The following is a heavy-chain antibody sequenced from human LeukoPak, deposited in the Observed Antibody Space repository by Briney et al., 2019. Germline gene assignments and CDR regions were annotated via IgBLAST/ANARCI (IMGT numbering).Heavy chain of an antibody. D-gene: IGHD2-8*01. Sequence: PGGSLRLSCAASGFTFSSYAMSWVRQAPGKGLEWVSAISGSGGSTYYADSVKGRFTISRDNSKNTLYLQMNSLRAEDTAVYYCARDRGYCTSDDCYRWFHYWGQGTLVIVSS. CDR2: ISGSGGST. CDR3: ARDRGYCTSDDCYRWFHY. V-gene: IGHV3-23*01. CDR1: GFTFSSYA. J-gene: IGHJ4*02.